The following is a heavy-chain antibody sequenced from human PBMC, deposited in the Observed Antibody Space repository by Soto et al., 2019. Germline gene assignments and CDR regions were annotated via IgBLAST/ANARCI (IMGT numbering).Heavy chain of an antibody. D-gene: IGHD1-1*01. J-gene: IGHJ6*02. CDR1: GASVSTEGYT. V-gene: IGHV4-30-2*01. Sequence: PSETLSLTCAVSGASVSTEGYTWSWIRQPPGKGLEWIGYVYSSGAAHYNPSLKSRVTISLDASRNRFSLSVGSVTAADTAVYSCARGGTGTAGGRVYQGMDVWGQGTTVTVSS. CDR3: ARGGTGTAGGRVYQGMDV. CDR2: VYSSGAA.